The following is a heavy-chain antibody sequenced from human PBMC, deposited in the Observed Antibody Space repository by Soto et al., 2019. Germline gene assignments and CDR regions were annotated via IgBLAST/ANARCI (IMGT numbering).Heavy chain of an antibody. J-gene: IGHJ6*02. Sequence: QVQLVQSGAEVKKPGSSVKVSCKASGRTFSSYAISWVRQAPGQGLEWMGGIITICGTANYAQKFQGRVTITADESTSTAYMELSSMRSEDTAVYYCARDPKNYYASRGYDRAAPNYYYYYGIDVWGQGTTVTVSS. CDR2: IITICGTA. CDR3: ARDPKNYYASRGYDRAAPNYYYYYGIDV. CDR1: GRTFSSYA. D-gene: IGHD3-22*01. V-gene: IGHV1-69*01.